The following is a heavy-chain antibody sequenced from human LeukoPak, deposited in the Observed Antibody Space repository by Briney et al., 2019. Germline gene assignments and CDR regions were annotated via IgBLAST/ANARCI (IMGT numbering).Heavy chain of an antibody. CDR2: ISSSGMTK. J-gene: IGHJ4*02. CDR1: GFPFSSYE. V-gene: IGHV3-48*03. CDR3: ARDGRSRGLSHVNFDY. D-gene: IGHD3-16*02. Sequence: GGSLRLSCAASGFPFSSYEMNWVRQAPGKGLEWVSYISSSGMTKYYAVSVKGRFTMSRDNAKISLYLQLNSLRAEDTAVYYCARDGRSRGLSHVNFDYWGQGILVTVSS.